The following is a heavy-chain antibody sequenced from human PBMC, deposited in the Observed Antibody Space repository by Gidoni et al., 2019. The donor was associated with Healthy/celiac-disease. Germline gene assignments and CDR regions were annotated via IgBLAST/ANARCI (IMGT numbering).Heavy chain of an antibody. J-gene: IGHJ3*02. D-gene: IGHD3-22*01. Sequence: QVQLVQSGAEVKKPGASVKVSCKVSGYTLTELSMHWLRQAPGKGLEWMGGFDPEDGETIYAQKFQGRVTMTEDTSTDTAYMELSSLRSEDTAVYYCATVRRYDSSGYYVGAFDIWGQGTMVTVSS. CDR2: FDPEDGET. V-gene: IGHV1-24*01. CDR3: ATVRRYDSSGYYVGAFDI. CDR1: GYTLTELS.